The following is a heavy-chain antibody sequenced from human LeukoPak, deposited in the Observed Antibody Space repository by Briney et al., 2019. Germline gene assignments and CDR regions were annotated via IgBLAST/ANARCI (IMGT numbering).Heavy chain of an antibody. J-gene: IGHJ4*02. CDR3: ARVDILTVRGAAGPDY. V-gene: IGHV3-48*03. D-gene: IGHD3-9*01. Sequence: GGSLRLSCAASGFTFSSYEMNWVRQAPGKGLEWVSYISSSGRTIYNADSVKGRFTISRDNAKNSLSLQMNSLRAEDTAVYYYARVDILTVRGAAGPDYWGQGTLVTVSS. CDR1: GFTFSSYE. CDR2: ISSSGRTI.